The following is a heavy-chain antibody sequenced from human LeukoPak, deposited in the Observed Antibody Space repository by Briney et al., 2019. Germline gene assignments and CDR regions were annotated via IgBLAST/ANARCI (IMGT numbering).Heavy chain of an antibody. J-gene: IGHJ3*02. D-gene: IGHD6-19*01. CDR3: AKDHRSSGWSYGAFDI. Sequence: GGSLRLSCAASGFTFDDYAMHWVRQAPGKGLEWVSGISWDSGSIGYADSVKGRFTISRDNSKNSLYLQMNSLRAEDTALYYCAKDHRSSGWSYGAFDIWGQGTMVTVSS. CDR1: GFTFDDYA. V-gene: IGHV3-9*01. CDR2: ISWDSGSI.